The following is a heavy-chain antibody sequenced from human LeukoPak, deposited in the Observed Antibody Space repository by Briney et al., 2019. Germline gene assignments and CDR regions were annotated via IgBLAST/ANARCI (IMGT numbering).Heavy chain of an antibody. V-gene: IGHV3-23*01. Sequence: GGSLRLSCAASGFTFSSYAMSWVRQAPGKGLEWVSLISGSGGSTYYADSVKGRFTISRDNSKNTLYLQMNSLRAEDTALYYCAKDVKYNWNYIDYWGQGALVTVSS. CDR1: GFTFSSYA. CDR3: AKDVKYNWNYIDY. D-gene: IGHD1-20*01. CDR2: ISGSGGST. J-gene: IGHJ4*02.